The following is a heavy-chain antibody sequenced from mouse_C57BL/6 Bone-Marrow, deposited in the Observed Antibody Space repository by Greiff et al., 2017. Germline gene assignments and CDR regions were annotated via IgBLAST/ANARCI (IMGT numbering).Heavy chain of an antibody. J-gene: IGHJ2*01. CDR1: GYTFTSYW. V-gene: IGHV1-55*01. CDR2: IYPGSGST. Sequence: VQLQQPGAELVKPGASVKMSCKASGYTFTSYWITWVKQRPGQGLAWIGDIYPGSGSTNYNEKFKSKATLTVDTSSSTAYMQLSSLSSEDSAVYYCASSDYGSRGYWGQGTTLTVSS. CDR3: ASSDYGSRGY. D-gene: IGHD1-1*01.